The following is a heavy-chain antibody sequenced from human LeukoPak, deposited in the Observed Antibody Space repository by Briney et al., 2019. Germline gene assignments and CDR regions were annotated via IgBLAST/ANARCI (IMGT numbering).Heavy chain of an antibody. V-gene: IGHV3-48*01. CDR3: ARERAYGTQDYLDY. Sequence: GGSLRLSCAASKFIFGDYSMNWVRQAPGRGLEWLSYISGSSGTTYYADSVRGRFTISRDNAKNSLFLQMNSLRVEDTAVYYCARERAYGTQDYLDYWGQGTRVTVSS. CDR1: KFIFGDYS. D-gene: IGHD1-1*01. J-gene: IGHJ4*02. CDR2: ISGSSGTT.